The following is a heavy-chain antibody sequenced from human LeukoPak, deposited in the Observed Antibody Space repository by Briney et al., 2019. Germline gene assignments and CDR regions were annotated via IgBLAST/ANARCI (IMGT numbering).Heavy chain of an antibody. Sequence: GGSLRLSCAASGFTFSSYSMNWVRQAPGKGLEWVSSISSSSTYIYYADSVEGRFTISRDNAKNSLYLQMNSLRAEDTAVYYCAKDLNTVTTAFFVHWGQGTLVTVSS. CDR3: AKDLNTVTTAFFVH. CDR1: GFTFSSYS. CDR2: ISSSSTYI. J-gene: IGHJ4*02. D-gene: IGHD4-11*01. V-gene: IGHV3-21*06.